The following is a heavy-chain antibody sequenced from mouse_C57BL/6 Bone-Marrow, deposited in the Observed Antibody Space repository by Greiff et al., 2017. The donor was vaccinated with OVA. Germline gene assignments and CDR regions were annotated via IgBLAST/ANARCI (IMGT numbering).Heavy chain of an antibody. Sequence: QVQLQQSGAELVRPGASVTLSCKASGYTFTDYEMHWVKQTPVHGLEWIGAIDPETGGTAYNQKFKGKAILTADKSSSPAYLELRSLTSEDSAVYYCTRWNYGDGYYLLFSWFAYWGQGTLVTVSA. CDR2: IDPETGGT. V-gene: IGHV1-15*01. D-gene: IGHD2-3*01. CDR3: TRWNYGDGYYLLFSWFAY. J-gene: IGHJ3*01. CDR1: GYTFTDYE.